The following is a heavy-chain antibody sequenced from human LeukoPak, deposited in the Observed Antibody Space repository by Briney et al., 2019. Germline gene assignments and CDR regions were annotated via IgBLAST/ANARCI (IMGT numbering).Heavy chain of an antibody. V-gene: IGHV1-2*02. CDR2: INPNSGGT. J-gene: IGHJ4*02. CDR3: ARDGYDSSGYYDTGVQIKFDY. CDR1: GYTFTGYY. D-gene: IGHD3-22*01. Sequence: ASVKVSCKASGYTFTGYYMHWVRQAPGQGLEWRGWINPNSGGTNYAQKFQGRVTMTRDTSISTAYMELSRLRSDDTAVYYCARDGYDSSGYYDTGVQIKFDYWGQGTLVTVSS.